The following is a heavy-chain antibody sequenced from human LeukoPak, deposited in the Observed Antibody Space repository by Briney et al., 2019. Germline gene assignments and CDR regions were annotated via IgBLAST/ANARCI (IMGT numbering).Heavy chain of an antibody. Sequence: PGGSLRLSCAASGFTFDDYAMHWVRQAPGKGLEWVSGISWNSGSIGYADSVKGRFTISRDNAKNSLYLQMNSLRAEDTALYYCAKDNLGSVRGVMPWGQGTLVTV. J-gene: IGHJ5*02. CDR3: AKDNLGSVRGVMP. V-gene: IGHV3-9*01. CDR2: ISWNSGSI. D-gene: IGHD3-10*01. CDR1: GFTFDDYA.